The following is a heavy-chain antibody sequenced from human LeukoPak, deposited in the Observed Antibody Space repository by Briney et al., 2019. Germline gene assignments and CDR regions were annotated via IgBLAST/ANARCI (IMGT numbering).Heavy chain of an antibody. D-gene: IGHD2-21*02. CDR1: GYTFIIYF. CDR3: ARSGGDAIRPFDY. Sequence: ASVTVSCKASGYTFIIYFIHWVRQAPGQGLEWMGIINPSGGSTRYAQKFQGRVTMTRDTSTSTVYMEMSSLRSEDTAVYYCARSGGDAIRPFDYWGQGTLVTVSS. J-gene: IGHJ4*02. CDR2: INPSGGST. V-gene: IGHV1-46*01.